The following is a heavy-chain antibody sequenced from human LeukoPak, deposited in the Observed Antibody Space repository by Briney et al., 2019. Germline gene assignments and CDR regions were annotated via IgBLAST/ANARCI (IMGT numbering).Heavy chain of an antibody. CDR2: IYTSGST. CDR1: GGSISSGSYY. V-gene: IGHV4-61*02. CDR3: ARAPYYDILTGQYYYYGMDV. Sequence: SQTLSLTCTVSGGSISSGSYYWSWIRQPAGTGLEWIGRIYTSGSTNYNPSLKSRVTISVDTSKNQFSLKLSSVTAADTAVYYCARAPYYDILTGQYYYYGMDVWGQGTTVTVSS. D-gene: IGHD3-9*01. J-gene: IGHJ6*02.